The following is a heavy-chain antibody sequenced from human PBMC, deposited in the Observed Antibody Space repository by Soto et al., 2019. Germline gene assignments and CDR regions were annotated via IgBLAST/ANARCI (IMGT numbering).Heavy chain of an antibody. CDR3: ARQENSGSAPPLYYFDY. J-gene: IGHJ4*02. CDR1: GGSIGSRGYY. Sequence: SETLSLTCTVSGGSIGSRGYYWGWIRQPPGKGLEWIGTIYYSGSTYYNPSLKSRVTISVDTSKNQFSLKLGSVTAADTAVYYCARQENSGSAPPLYYFDYWGQGTLVTVSS. V-gene: IGHV4-39*01. D-gene: IGHD1-26*01. CDR2: IYYSGST.